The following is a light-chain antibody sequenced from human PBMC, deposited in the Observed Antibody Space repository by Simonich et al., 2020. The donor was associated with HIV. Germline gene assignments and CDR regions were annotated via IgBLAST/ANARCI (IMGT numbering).Light chain of an antibody. CDR2: DVS. CDR1: TSDIGAYNY. V-gene: IGLV2-14*03. CDR3: TSYAGSHTFV. Sequence: QSALTQPASLSGSPGQSITISCTGTTSDIGAYNYVSWYQQHPGKAPKLMIYDVSNRPSGVSNRFSGSKSGNTASLTISGLQVEDEAVYYCTSYAGSHTFVFGGGTKLTVL. J-gene: IGLJ2*01.